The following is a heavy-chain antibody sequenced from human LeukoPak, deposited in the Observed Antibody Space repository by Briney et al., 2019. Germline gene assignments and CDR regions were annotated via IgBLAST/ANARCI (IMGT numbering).Heavy chain of an antibody. CDR3: ARDLMGIAYRGAFYY. J-gene: IGHJ4*02. D-gene: IGHD6-13*01. CDR2: IYSGGST. Sequence: GGSLRLSCAASGFTFSSYGMSWVRQAPGKGLEWVSVIYSGGSTYYADSVKGRFTISRDNSKNTLYLQMNSLRAEDTAVYYCARDLMGIAYRGAFYYWGQGTLVTVSS. V-gene: IGHV3-53*01. CDR1: GFTFSSYG.